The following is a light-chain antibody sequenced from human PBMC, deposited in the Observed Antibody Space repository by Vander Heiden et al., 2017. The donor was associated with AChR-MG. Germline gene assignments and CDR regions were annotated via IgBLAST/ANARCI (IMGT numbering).Light chain of an antibody. V-gene: IGKV3-20*01. J-gene: IGKJ1*01. CDR2: GAS. Sequence: EIGLTQSPGTLSLSPGERGTLSCRASQTVSSSYLAWYQQKPGQAPRLLIYGASSRATGIPDRFSGSGSGTDFTLTISRLEPEDFAVYYCQQDGSSPLTFGQGTKVEIK. CDR1: QTVSSSY. CDR3: QQDGSSPLT.